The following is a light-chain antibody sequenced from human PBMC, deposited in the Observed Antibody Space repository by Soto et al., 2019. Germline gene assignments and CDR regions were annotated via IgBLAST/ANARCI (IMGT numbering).Light chain of an antibody. CDR2: EVN. CDR1: SNDVGSYNR. J-gene: IGLJ1*01. Sequence: QSALTQPPSVSGSPGQSVTISCTGTSNDVGSYNRVSWYQQPPGTAPKLMIYEVNNRPSGVPDRFSGSKSGNTASLTITGLQAEDEADYYCSSYTSSSTYVFGTGTKLTVL. CDR3: SSYTSSSTYV. V-gene: IGLV2-18*02.